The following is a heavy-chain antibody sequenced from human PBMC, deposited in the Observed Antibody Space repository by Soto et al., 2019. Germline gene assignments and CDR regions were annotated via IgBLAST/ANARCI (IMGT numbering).Heavy chain of an antibody. V-gene: IGHV4-59*08. J-gene: IGHJ5*02. CDR1: GASISNFY. Sequence: SETLSLTCNVSGASISNFYWSWIRQPPGKGLEWIGYISYSGDTEYNPSLKSRVTISAGPSKSQFSLRLTSVTAGDSAVYYCARHEHSTNWYRFDPWGQGTLVTVSS. CDR3: ARHEHSTNWYRFDP. CDR2: ISYSGDT. D-gene: IGHD6-13*01.